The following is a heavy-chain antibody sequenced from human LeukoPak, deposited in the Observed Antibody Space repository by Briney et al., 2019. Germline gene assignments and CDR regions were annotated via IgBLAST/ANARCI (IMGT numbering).Heavy chain of an antibody. Sequence: GGSLRLSCAASGFTFSGFAMSWIRQAPGKGLEWVSSISRSGESTFYADSVRGRFTISRGSSKNTVSLQMESLRAEDTALYYCAKDYAVGSIDYWGQGTLVTASS. J-gene: IGHJ4*02. CDR2: ISRSGEST. D-gene: IGHD3-16*01. V-gene: IGHV3-23*01. CDR1: GFTFSGFA. CDR3: AKDYAVGSIDY.